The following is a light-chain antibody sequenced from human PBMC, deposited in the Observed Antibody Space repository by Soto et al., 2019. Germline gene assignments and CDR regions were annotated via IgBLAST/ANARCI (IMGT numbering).Light chain of an antibody. CDR1: QSDPSY. CDR3: QQYGSSPRT. J-gene: IGKJ2*01. V-gene: IGKV3-20*01. Sequence: EIVLTQFPATLSLSPGERATLSCRASQSDPSYLAWYQQKGGQAPRLLIYGAFNRAGGIPDRFSGSGSGTDFTLTINRLEPEDFAVYYCQQYGSSPRTFGQGTKLEIK. CDR2: GAF.